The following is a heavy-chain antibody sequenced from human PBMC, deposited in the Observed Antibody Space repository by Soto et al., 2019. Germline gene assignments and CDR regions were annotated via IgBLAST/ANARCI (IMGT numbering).Heavy chain of an antibody. CDR1: GGSISSGGYY. V-gene: IGHV4-31*03. Sequence: SETLSLTCTVSGGSISSGGYYWSWIRQHPGKGLEWIGYIYYSGSTYYNPSLKSRVTISVDTSKNQFSLKLSSVTAADTAVYYCASNPPGSYYDSSGYLEYYFDYWGKGTLVTVSS. J-gene: IGHJ4*02. CDR3: ASNPPGSYYDSSGYLEYYFDY. D-gene: IGHD3-22*01. CDR2: IYYSGST.